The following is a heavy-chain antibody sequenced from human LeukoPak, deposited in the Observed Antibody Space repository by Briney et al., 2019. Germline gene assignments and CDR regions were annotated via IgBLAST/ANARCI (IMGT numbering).Heavy chain of an antibody. CDR3: ARALRFLDRFDY. Sequence: GGSLRLSCAASGFTFRSYAMSWVRQAPGKGLEWVSGISGSGGSTYYADSVKGQFTISRDNSKNTLYLQMNSLRAEDTAVYYCARALRFLDRFDYWGQGTLVTVSS. D-gene: IGHD3-3*01. J-gene: IGHJ4*02. CDR1: GFTFRSYA. V-gene: IGHV3-23*01. CDR2: ISGSGGST.